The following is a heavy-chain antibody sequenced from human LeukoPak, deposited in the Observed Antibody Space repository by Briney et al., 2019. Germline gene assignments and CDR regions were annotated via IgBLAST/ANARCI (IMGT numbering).Heavy chain of an antibody. V-gene: IGHV1-46*01. J-gene: IGHJ5*02. CDR1: GYTFTSYH. Sequence: ASVKVSCKASGYTFTSYHMHWVRQAPGQGLEWMGIINPSGGSTNYAQRFRGRVTMTRDMSTGTVYMELSSLTSEDTAVYYCAREAITIFGLVRTQTTKGPHRFDPWGQGTLVTVSS. D-gene: IGHD3-3*01. CDR2: INPSGGST. CDR3: AREAITIFGLVRTQTTKGPHRFDP.